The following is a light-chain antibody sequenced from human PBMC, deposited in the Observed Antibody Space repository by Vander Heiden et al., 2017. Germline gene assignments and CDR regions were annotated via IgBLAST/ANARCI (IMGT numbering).Light chain of an antibody. Sequence: QSALSQPPPPSGSPGESITITFTGTSSDVGGYSLVSWHQQPPDEAPKLMYYEVSRRPSGAPDLFAGSKSGNTASLTVCGLAGEDEADYYCSSYAGSDSLVLGGGTKLTVL. CDR1: SSDVGGYSL. CDR2: EVS. J-gene: IGLJ3*02. CDR3: SSYAGSDSLV. V-gene: IGLV2-8*01.